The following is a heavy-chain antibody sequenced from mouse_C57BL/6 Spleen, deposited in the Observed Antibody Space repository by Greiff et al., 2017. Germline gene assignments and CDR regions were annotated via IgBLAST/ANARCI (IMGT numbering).Heavy chain of an antibody. CDR3: ASYYYGSSYGFAY. J-gene: IGHJ3*01. CDR1: GFTFSDYG. V-gene: IGHV5-17*01. D-gene: IGHD1-1*01. CDR2: ISSGSSTI. Sequence: EVQLVESGGGLVKPGGSLKLSCAASGFTFSDYGMHWVRQAPEKGLEWVAYISSGSSTIYYADTVKGRFTISRDNAKNTRFLQMTSLRSEDTAMYYGASYYYGSSYGFAYWGQGTLVTVSA.